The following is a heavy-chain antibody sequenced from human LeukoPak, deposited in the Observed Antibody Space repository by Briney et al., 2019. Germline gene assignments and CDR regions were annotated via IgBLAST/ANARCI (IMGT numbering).Heavy chain of an antibody. CDR3: ARVKQWGGKWFDP. V-gene: IGHV1-18*04. CDR1: GYTFTGYY. D-gene: IGHD6-19*01. J-gene: IGHJ5*02. CDR2: ISAYNGNT. Sequence: ASVKVSCKASGYTFTGYYMHWVRQAPGQGLEWMGWISAYNGNTNYAQKLQGRVTMTTDTSTSTAYMELRSLRSDDTAVYYCARVKQWGGKWFDPWGQGTLVTVSS.